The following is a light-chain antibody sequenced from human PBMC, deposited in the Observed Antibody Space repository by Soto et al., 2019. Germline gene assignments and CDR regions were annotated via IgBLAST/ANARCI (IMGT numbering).Light chain of an antibody. V-gene: IGKV3-11*01. CDR3: QQDYSYPPT. J-gene: IGKJ4*01. Sequence: EIVLTQSPPTLSLSPGERAPLSPTASHIGSSYLAWYQQKPGQAPRLLIYGASSRATGIPDRFSGSGSGTDFTLTINSLQPEDFAVYYCQQDYSYPPTFGRGTKVDIK. CDR2: GAS. CDR1: HIGSSY.